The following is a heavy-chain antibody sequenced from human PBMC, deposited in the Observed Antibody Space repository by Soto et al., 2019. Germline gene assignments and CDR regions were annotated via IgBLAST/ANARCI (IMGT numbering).Heavy chain of an antibody. CDR2: INPNSGGT. CDR1: GYTFTGYY. V-gene: IGHV1-2*02. J-gene: IGHJ6*02. CDR3: ARDLPAAAAYYYYYGMDV. Sequence: GASVKVSCKASGYTFTGYYMHWVRQAPGQGLEWMGWINPNSGGTNYAQKFQGRVTMTRDTYISTAYMELSRLRSDDTAVYYCARDLPAAAAYYYYYGMDVWGQGTTVTVSS. D-gene: IGHD6-13*01.